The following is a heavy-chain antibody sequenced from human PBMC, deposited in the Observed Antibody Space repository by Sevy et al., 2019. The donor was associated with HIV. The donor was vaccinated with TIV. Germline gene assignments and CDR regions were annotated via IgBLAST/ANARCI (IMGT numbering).Heavy chain of an antibody. CDR2: IRQDGSEK. CDR3: ARPYRTDPFYYSGSSGYYYPTYFDY. Sequence: GGSLRLSCAASGFTFISYAMTWVRQAPGKGLEWVANIRQDGSEKYFVDSVKGRFAISRDNAKNSLYLQMKSLRAEDTAVYYCARPYRTDPFYYSGSSGYYYPTYFDYWGQGTLVTVSS. D-gene: IGHD3-22*01. V-gene: IGHV3-7*01. J-gene: IGHJ4*02. CDR1: GFTFISYA.